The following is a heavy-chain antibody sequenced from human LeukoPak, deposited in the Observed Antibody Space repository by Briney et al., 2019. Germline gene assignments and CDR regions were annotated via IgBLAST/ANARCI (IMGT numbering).Heavy chain of an antibody. V-gene: IGHV5-51*01. Sequence: GESLKISCKGSRYSFSTYWIGWVRQMPGKGLEWMGIIYPFDSDTRYSPSFQGLVTISADKSINTAYLRWSSLKASDTAMYFCARSPVAGSPFDYWGQGSLVTVSS. CDR3: ARSPVAGSPFDY. D-gene: IGHD6-19*01. J-gene: IGHJ4*02. CDR2: IYPFDSDT. CDR1: RYSFSTYW.